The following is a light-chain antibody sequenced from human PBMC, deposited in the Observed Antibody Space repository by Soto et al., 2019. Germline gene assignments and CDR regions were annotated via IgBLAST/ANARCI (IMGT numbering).Light chain of an antibody. CDR1: QDISNY. V-gene: IGKV1-33*01. CDR3: QQYDNLPLT. J-gene: IGKJ4*01. Sequence: DIQRTQSPSSLSASLGDRFTITCHASQDISNYLNWYQQKPRKAPKRLIYDASNLETGVPSRFSGSGSGTDFTFTISSLQPEDIATYYCQQYDNLPLTFGGGTKVDI. CDR2: DAS.